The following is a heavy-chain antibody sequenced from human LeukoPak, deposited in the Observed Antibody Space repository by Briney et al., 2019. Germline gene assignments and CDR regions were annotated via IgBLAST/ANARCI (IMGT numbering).Heavy chain of an antibody. J-gene: IGHJ4*02. CDR3: ARGGVDYYGSGTYYLMYYFDY. Sequence: GGSLRLSCAASGFTFSSYGMSWVRQAPGKGLEWVSGISGSGGGTYYADSVKGRFTISRDDPHNTLYLQMNSLRAEDTAVYFCARGGVDYYGSGTYYLMYYFDYWGQGALVTVSS. D-gene: IGHD3-10*01. CDR2: ISGSGGGT. CDR1: GFTFSSYG. V-gene: IGHV3-23*01.